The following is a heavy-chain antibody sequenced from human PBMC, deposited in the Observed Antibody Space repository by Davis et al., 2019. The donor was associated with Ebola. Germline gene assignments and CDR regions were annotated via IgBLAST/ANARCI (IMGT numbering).Heavy chain of an antibody. Sequence: LSLTCAASGFTFSSYGMHWVRQAPGKGLEWVAVISYDGSNKYYADSVKGRFTISRDNSKNTLYLQMNSLRAEDTAVYYCANLDYGDNSGFDYWGQGTLVTVSS. CDR2: ISYDGSNK. D-gene: IGHD4-23*01. J-gene: IGHJ4*02. CDR1: GFTFSSYG. V-gene: IGHV3-30*18. CDR3: ANLDYGDNSGFDY.